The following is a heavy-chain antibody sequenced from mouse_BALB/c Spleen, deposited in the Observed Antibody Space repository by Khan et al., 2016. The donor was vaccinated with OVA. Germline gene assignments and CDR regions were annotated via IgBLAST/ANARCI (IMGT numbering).Heavy chain of an antibody. CDR1: GYTFTDYY. J-gene: IGHJ3*01. CDR3: ARRNYFGYTFAY. V-gene: IGHV1-77*01. CDR2: ISPGSGDT. Sequence: QVQLQQSGAELARPGASVKLSCKASGYTFTDYYINWVKQRTGQGLEWIGEISPGSGDTYYNERFKGKATLTADKSSSKAYMRLSSLTSEASAVSFCARRNYFGYTFAYWGQGTLVTVSA. D-gene: IGHD1-2*01.